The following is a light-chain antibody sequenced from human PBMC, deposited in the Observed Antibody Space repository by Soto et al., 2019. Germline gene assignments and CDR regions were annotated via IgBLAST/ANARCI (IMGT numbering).Light chain of an antibody. CDR2: GAS. CDR3: QQYNDWPPLT. J-gene: IGKJ4*01. Sequence: EIVMTQSPATLSVSPGERATLSCRASRSLSSKFAWYQQKPGQAPRLLIYGASTRATGIPARFSGSGSGTEFTLTISSLQSEDFAVYYCQQYNDWPPLTFGGGTKVEIK. CDR1: RSLSSK. V-gene: IGKV3-15*01.